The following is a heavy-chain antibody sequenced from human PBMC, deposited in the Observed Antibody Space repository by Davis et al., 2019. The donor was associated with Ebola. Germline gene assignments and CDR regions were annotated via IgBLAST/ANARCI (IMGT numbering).Heavy chain of an antibody. J-gene: IGHJ4*02. D-gene: IGHD3-10*01. CDR2: IYYSGST. V-gene: IGHV4-59*01. Sequence: SETLSLTCTVSGGSISSYYWSCIRQPPGKGLEWIGYIYYSGSTNYNPSLKSRVTISVDTSKNQFSLKLSSVTAADTAVYYCARGGFRDSFDYWGQGTLVTVSS. CDR3: ARGGFRDSFDY. CDR1: GGSISSYY.